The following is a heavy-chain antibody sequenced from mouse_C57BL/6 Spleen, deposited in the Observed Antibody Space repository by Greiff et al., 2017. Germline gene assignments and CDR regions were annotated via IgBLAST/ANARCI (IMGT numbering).Heavy chain of an antibody. Sequence: VQLKESGGGLVKPGGSLKLSCAASGFTFSDYGMHWVRQAPEKGLEWVAYISSGSSTIYYADTVKGRFTISRDNAKNTLFLHMTSLRSEDTAMYYCGYGSSYLWYFDVWGTGTTVTVSS. CDR1: GFTFSDYG. D-gene: IGHD1-1*01. J-gene: IGHJ1*03. V-gene: IGHV5-17*01. CDR3: GYGSSYLWYFDV. CDR2: ISSGSSTI.